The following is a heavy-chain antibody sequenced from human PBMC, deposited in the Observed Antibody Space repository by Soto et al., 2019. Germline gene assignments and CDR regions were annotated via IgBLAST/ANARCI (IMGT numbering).Heavy chain of an antibody. J-gene: IGHJ4*02. CDR2: ISGSAGST. Sequence: EVQLLESGGGLVQPGGSPRLSCAASGFTFSSYAMSWVRQAPGKGLEWVSAISGSAGSTYYADSVKGRFTISRDNSKNTLYLQMNSLRAEDTAVYYCAKDFLIVVAGTYFDYWGQGTLVTVSS. CDR1: GFTFSSYA. D-gene: IGHD6-19*01. V-gene: IGHV3-23*01. CDR3: AKDFLIVVAGTYFDY.